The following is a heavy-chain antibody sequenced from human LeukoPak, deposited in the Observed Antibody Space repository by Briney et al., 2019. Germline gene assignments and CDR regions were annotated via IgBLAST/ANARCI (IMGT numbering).Heavy chain of an antibody. V-gene: IGHV4-39*01. D-gene: IGHD3-22*01. CDR3: ARRTSPYYYDSSGLSDDAFDI. CDR2: IYYSGRT. CDR1: GGSISSSSYY. J-gene: IGHJ3*02. Sequence: SETLSLTCAVSGGSISSSSYYWGWIRQPPGDGLGLIGCIYYSGRTYYNPSRKSRVTISVDTSKNQFSLKLSSVTAADTAVYYCARRTSPYYYDSSGLSDDAFDIWGQGTMATVSS.